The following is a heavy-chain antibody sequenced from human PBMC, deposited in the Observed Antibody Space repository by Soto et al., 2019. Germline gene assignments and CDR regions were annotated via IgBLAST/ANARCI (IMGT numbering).Heavy chain of an antibody. D-gene: IGHD6-6*01. CDR3: ARGWRSSHYYYYMDV. V-gene: IGHV3-23*01. CDR1: GFTFSSYA. J-gene: IGHJ6*03. Sequence: GGSLRLSCAASGFTFSSYAMSWVRQAPGKGLEWVSAISGSGGSTYYADSVKGRFTISRDNSKNTLYLQMNSLRAEDTAVYYCARGWRSSHYYYYMDVWGKGTTVTVSS. CDR2: ISGSGGST.